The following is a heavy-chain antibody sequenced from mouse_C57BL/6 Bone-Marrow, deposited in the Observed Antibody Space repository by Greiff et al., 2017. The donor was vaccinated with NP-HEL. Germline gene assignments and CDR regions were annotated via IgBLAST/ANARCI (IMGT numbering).Heavy chain of an antibody. CDR3: TRQLRRAMDY. Sequence: VQLQQSGAELVRPGASVKLSCTASGFNIKDDYMHWVKQRPEQGLEWIGWIDPENGDTEYASKFLGKATITADTSSNTAYLQLSSLTSEDTAVYYCTRQLRRAMDYWGQGTSVTVSS. CDR1: GFNIKDDY. J-gene: IGHJ4*01. CDR2: IDPENGDT. V-gene: IGHV14-4*01. D-gene: IGHD3-2*02.